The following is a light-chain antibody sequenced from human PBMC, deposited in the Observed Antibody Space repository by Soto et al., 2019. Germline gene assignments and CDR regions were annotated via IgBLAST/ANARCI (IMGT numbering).Light chain of an antibody. Sequence: QSLRTQPASVSGSPGQSITISCTGTSSDVGSYNFVSWYQQLPGKAPKLMIYEVSNRPSGVSNRFSGSKSGNTASLTISGLQAEDEADYYCSSYTTSSNYVFGSGTKVT. CDR1: SSDVGSYNF. CDR3: SSYTTSSNYV. CDR2: EVS. V-gene: IGLV2-14*01. J-gene: IGLJ1*01.